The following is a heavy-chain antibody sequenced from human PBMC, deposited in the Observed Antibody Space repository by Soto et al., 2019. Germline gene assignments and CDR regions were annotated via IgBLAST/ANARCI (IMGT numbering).Heavy chain of an antibody. J-gene: IGHJ5*02. D-gene: IGHD6-25*01. CDR3: ARPHGGSSGWDNWFDP. Sequence: QVQLQESGPGLVKPSEPLSLTCTVSGGSISSYYWSWIRQPPGKGLEWIGYIYYSGSTNYNPSLNSRVTISVDTSKNQFSLQLSSVTAADTAVYYCARPHGGSSGWDNWFDPWGKGTLVTVSS. CDR1: GGSISSYY. V-gene: IGHV4-59*01. CDR2: IYYSGST.